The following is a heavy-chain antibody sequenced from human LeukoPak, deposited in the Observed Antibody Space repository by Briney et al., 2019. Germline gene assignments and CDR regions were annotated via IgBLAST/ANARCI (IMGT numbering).Heavy chain of an antibody. CDR1: GFTFSSYG. J-gene: IGHJ4*02. V-gene: IGHV3-30*03. CDR3: ATLRDTDY. CDR2: ISYDGSNK. Sequence: GGSLRLSCAASGFTFSSYGMHWVRQAPGKGLEWVAVISYDGSNKYYADSVKGRFTISRDNSKNTLYLQMNSLRAEDTAVYYCATLRDTDYWGQGTLVTVSS. D-gene: IGHD5-12*01.